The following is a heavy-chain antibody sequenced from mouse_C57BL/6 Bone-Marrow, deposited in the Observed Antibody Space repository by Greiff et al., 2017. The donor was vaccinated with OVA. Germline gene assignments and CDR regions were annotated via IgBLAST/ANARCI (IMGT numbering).Heavy chain of an antibody. CDR3: ASRLRWYFDV. V-gene: IGHV1-18*01. CDR1: GYTFTDYN. Sequence: EVQLQQSGPELVKPGASVKIPCKASGYTFTDYNMDWVKQSHGKSLEWIGDINPNNGGTSYNQKFKGKATLTVDKSSSTAYMELRSLTSEDTAVYYCASRLRWYFDVWGTGTTVTVSS. D-gene: IGHD1-1*01. J-gene: IGHJ1*03. CDR2: INPNNGGT.